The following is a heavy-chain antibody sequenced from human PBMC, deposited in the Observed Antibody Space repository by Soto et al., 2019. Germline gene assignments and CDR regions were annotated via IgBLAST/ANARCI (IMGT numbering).Heavy chain of an antibody. CDR3: ARGYGGPIGWFDP. CDR2: INAGNGNT. Sequence: QVQLVQSGAEVKKPGASVKVSCKASGYTFTSYAMHWVRQAPGQRLEWMGWINAGNGNTKYSQKFQGRVTITRDTXASTAYRELSSLRSEDTAVYYCARGYGGPIGWFDPWGQGTLVTVSS. V-gene: IGHV1-3*01. D-gene: IGHD3-16*01. J-gene: IGHJ5*02. CDR1: GYTFTSYA.